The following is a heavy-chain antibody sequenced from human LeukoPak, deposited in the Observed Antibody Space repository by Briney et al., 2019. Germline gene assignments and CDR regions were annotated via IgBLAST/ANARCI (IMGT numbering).Heavy chain of an antibody. J-gene: IGHJ4*02. CDR2: ISYDGSNK. D-gene: IGHD6-19*01. Sequence: GRSLRLSCAASGFTFSSYGMHWVCQAPGKGLEWVAVISYDGSNKYYADSVKGRFTISRDNSKNTLYLQMNSLRAEDTAVYYCAKDLGQWLVEDYWGQGTLVTVSS. V-gene: IGHV3-30*18. CDR1: GFTFSSYG. CDR3: AKDLGQWLVEDY.